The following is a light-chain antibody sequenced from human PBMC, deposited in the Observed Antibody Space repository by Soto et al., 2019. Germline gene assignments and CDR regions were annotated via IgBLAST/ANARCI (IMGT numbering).Light chain of an antibody. CDR1: SSDAGGYNY. Sequence: QSVLTQPRSVSGSPGQSVTISCTGTSSDAGGYNYVSWYQQHPDKAPKVMIYDVTKRPSGVPDRFSGSKSGNTASLTISGLQAEDEADYYCCSYAGSYIYVFGTGTKVTV. J-gene: IGLJ1*01. CDR2: DVT. V-gene: IGLV2-11*01. CDR3: CSYAGSYIYV.